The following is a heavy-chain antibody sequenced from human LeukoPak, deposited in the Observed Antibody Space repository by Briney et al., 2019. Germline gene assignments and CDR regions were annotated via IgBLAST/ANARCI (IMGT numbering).Heavy chain of an antibody. CDR1: GFTFSSYA. Sequence: GGSLRLSCAASGFTFSSYAMSWVRQAPGKGLEWVSAISGSGGSTYYADSVKVRFTISRDNSKNTLYLQMNSLRAEDTAVYYCAKVGSSWQYYFDYWGQGTLVTVSS. D-gene: IGHD6-13*01. V-gene: IGHV3-23*01. J-gene: IGHJ4*02. CDR2: ISGSGGST. CDR3: AKVGSSWQYYFDY.